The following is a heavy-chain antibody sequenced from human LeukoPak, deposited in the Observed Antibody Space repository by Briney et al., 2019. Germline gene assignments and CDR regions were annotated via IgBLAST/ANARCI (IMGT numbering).Heavy chain of an antibody. V-gene: IGHV1-2*02. J-gene: IGHJ4*02. CDR1: GYTFTGYY. Sequence: ASVKVSCKASGYTFTGYYMHWVRQAPGQGLEWTGWINPNSGGTNYAQKFQGRVTMTRDTSISTAYMELSRLRSDDTAVYYCARDLYYYDSSGYCQDYWGQGTLVTVSS. CDR2: INPNSGGT. D-gene: IGHD3-22*01. CDR3: ARDLYYYDSSGYCQDY.